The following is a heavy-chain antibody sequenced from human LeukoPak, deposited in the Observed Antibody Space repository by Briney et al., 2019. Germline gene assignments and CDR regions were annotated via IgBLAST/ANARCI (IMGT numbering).Heavy chain of an antibody. J-gene: IGHJ4*02. CDR1: GGTFSSYA. V-gene: IGHV1-69*05. CDR3: ARGALVGATSSDDY. Sequence: SVKVSCKASGGTFSSYAISWVRQAPGQGLEWMGRIIPIFGTANYAQKLQGRVTITTDESTSTAYMELSSLRSEDTAVYYCARGALVGATSSDDYWGQGTLVTVSS. D-gene: IGHD1-26*01. CDR2: IIPIFGTA.